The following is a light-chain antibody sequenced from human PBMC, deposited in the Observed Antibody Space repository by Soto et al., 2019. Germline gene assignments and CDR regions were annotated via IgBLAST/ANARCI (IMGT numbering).Light chain of an antibody. Sequence: VLTQSPATLSLSPGDRATLSCRASQSIHTSLAWYQQKSGKPPRLVIYAASNRATGIQDSFSGSGSGTEFTLTIRRLEPEDFAVYYCQQYGSSGTFGQGTKVDIK. J-gene: IGKJ1*01. CDR3: QQYGSSGT. CDR1: QSIHTS. CDR2: AAS. V-gene: IGKV3-20*01.